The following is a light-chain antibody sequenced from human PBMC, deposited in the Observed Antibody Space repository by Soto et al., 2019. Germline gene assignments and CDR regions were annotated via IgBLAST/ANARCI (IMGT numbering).Light chain of an antibody. CDR2: LEGSGSY. J-gene: IGLJ2*01. Sequence: QSVLTQSSSASASLGSSVKLTCTLSSGHSSYIIEWHQQQPGKAPRYLMKLEGSGSYNQGSGVPDRFSGSSSGADRYLTISNLQSEDEDYYYCAYWDSNTLVFGGGTKLTVL. V-gene: IGLV4-60*03. CDR3: AYWDSNTLV. CDR1: SGHSSYI.